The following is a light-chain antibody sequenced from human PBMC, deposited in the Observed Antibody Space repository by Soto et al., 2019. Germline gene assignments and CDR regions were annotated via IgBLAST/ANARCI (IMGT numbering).Light chain of an antibody. CDR1: ESVRDR. V-gene: IGKV3-15*01. CDR3: QHSGDFRWT. Sequence: ETVMTQSPATLSVSPGERATLSCRASESVRDRLAWYQQKPGQAPRLLIYGASTRATGIPDRFSGRGFGTDFTLTISRLEPEDFAVYYCQHSGDFRWTFGLGTKVDIK. J-gene: IGKJ1*01. CDR2: GAS.